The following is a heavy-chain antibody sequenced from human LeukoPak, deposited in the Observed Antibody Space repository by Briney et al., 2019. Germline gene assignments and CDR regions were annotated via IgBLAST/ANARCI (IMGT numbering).Heavy chain of an antibody. CDR3: AKVKSSGHIPYFDY. CDR1: GFTFSAYA. J-gene: IGHJ4*02. CDR2: ISGSGGST. V-gene: IGHV3-23*01. D-gene: IGHD6-19*01. Sequence: PGGSLRLSCAASGFTFSAYAMRWVRQGPGKGLEWVSGISGSGGSTYYADSVKGRFTISRDDSKNTLYLQMNSLRAEDTAVYYCAKVKSSGHIPYFDYWGQGTLVTVSS.